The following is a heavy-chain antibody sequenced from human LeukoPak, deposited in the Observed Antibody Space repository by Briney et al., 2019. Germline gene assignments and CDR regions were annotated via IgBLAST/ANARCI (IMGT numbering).Heavy chain of an antibody. Sequence: GGSLRLSCAASGFTVSSNYMSWVRQAPGKGLEWVSVIYSGSSTYYADSVKGRSTISRDNSKNTLSLQMNSLRPEDTAVYYCARGVGYSSSGPFYWGQGTLVTVSS. CDR1: GFTVSSNY. CDR3: ARGVGYSSSGPFY. D-gene: IGHD2-15*01. V-gene: IGHV3-66*01. J-gene: IGHJ4*02. CDR2: IYSGSST.